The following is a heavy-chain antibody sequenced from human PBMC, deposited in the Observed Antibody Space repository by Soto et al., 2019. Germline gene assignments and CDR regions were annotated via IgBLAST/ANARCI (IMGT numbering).Heavy chain of an antibody. J-gene: IGHJ6*02. Sequence: GGSLRLSCEVSGLTYSTAWMHWVRQAPGKGLVWVSSINRDGSVTNYADSVKGRFTISRDSAEKTLYLQINSLRADDTGVYYCAREDIVVGPYMRIWGQGTTVTVSS. CDR3: AREDIVVGPYMRI. CDR1: GLTYSTAW. V-gene: IGHV3-74*01. CDR2: INRDGSVT. D-gene: IGHD2-2*01.